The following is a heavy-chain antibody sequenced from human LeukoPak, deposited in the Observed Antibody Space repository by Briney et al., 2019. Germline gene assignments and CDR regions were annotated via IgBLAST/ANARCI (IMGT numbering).Heavy chain of an antibody. J-gene: IGHJ4*02. V-gene: IGHV3-23*01. CDR2: ISGRGASK. CDR3: ARRDYYFDY. D-gene: IGHD2-21*02. Sequence: GGSLRLSCAVSGLTFNNYAMSWVRQAPGKGLEWVSGISGRGASKYYADSVKGRFTISRDNSKNTLYLQMNSLRAEDTAVYYCARRDYYFDYWGQGTLVTVSS. CDR1: GLTFNNYA.